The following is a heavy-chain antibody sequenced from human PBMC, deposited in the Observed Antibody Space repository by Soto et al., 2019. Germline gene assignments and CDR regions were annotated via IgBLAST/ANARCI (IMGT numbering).Heavy chain of an antibody. CDR1: GGSVSSGNYY. CDR3: ARDSGAYPPFDS. CDR2: IYYDGST. J-gene: IGHJ4*02. V-gene: IGHV4-61*01. D-gene: IGHD1-26*01. Sequence: SETLSLTCTVSGGSVSSGNYYWSWIRQPPGKGLEWIGNIYYDGSTYYSPSLKSRVTMSADTSKNQFSLKLNSVTAADTAVYYCARDSGAYPPFDSWGQGTVVTVSS.